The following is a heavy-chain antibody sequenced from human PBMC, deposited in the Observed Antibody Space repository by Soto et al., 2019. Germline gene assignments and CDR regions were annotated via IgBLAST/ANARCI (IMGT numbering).Heavy chain of an antibody. CDR3: AKGFDHWREVYYFDY. Sequence: EVQVLESGGGLVQPGGSLRLSCAASGFTFSSYAMNWVRQAPGKGLEWVSAISGSGGGTYYADSVKGRFTISRDNSKNTLYLQMNSRTVEDTAVYYCAKGFDHWREVYYFDYWGQGTLVTVSS. J-gene: IGHJ4*02. CDR2: ISGSGGGT. D-gene: IGHD1-1*01. V-gene: IGHV3-23*01. CDR1: GFTFSSYA.